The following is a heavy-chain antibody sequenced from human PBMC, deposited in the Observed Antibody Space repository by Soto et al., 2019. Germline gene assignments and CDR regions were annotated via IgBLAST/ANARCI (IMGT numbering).Heavy chain of an antibody. V-gene: IGHV3-66*01. J-gene: IGHJ4*02. D-gene: IGHD3-16*01. CDR2: IYSGGST. Sequence: EVQLVESGGGLVQPGGSLRLSCAASGFTVSSNYMSWVRQAPGKGLEWVSNIYSGGSTYYADSVKGRFTISRDNSKNTLYLQMNGLRAEDTAVYYCARETMITFGGVQYFDYWGQGTLVTVSS. CDR3: ARETMITFGGVQYFDY. CDR1: GFTVSSNY.